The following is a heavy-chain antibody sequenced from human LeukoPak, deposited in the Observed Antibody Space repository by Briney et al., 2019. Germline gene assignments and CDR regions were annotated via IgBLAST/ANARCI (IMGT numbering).Heavy chain of an antibody. CDR1: GGTFISYA. CDR3: ARAGTYCSSTSCGLPSYYYYMDV. D-gene: IGHD2-2*01. Sequence: SSVTVSCKASGGTFISYAISWVRQAPGQGLEWMGGIIPIFGTAKFAQKFQGRVTFTTDESTSTAYMELSSLRSEDTAVYYCARAGTYCSSTSCGLPSYYYYMDVWGKGTTVTVSS. J-gene: IGHJ6*03. CDR2: IIPIFGTA. V-gene: IGHV1-69*05.